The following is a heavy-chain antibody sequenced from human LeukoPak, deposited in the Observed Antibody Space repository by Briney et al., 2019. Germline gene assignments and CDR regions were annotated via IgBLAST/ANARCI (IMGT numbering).Heavy chain of an antibody. J-gene: IGHJ4*02. D-gene: IGHD3-10*01. CDR2: INHSGST. CDR1: GGSFSGYY. V-gene: IGHV4-34*01. CDR3: ARGDIWFGELFDY. Sequence: PSETLSLTCAVYGGSFSGYYWSWIRQPPGKGLEWIGEINHSGSTNYNPSLKSRVTISVDTSKNQFSLKLSSVTAADTAVYYCARGDIWFGELFDYWGQGTLVTVSS.